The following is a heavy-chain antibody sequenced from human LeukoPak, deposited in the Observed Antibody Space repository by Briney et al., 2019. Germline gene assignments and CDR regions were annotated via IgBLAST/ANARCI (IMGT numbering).Heavy chain of an antibody. D-gene: IGHD1-26*01. V-gene: IGHV4-34*01. CDR2: INHSGST. CDR1: GGSFSGYY. CDR3: ARGPRSGSYWPYYYYMDG. Sequence: SETLSLTCAVYGGSFSGYYWSWIRQPPGKGLEWIGGINHSGSTNYNPSLKSRVTISVDTSKNQFSLKLSSVTAADTAVYYCARGPRSGSYWPYYYYMDGWGKGTTVTVSS. J-gene: IGHJ6*03.